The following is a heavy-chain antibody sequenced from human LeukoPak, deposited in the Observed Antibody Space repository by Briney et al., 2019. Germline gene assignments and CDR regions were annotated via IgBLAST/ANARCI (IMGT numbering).Heavy chain of an antibody. CDR3: AKDQGLLSGWLDY. D-gene: IGHD6-19*01. Sequence: AGGSLRLSCAASGFTFDDYAMHWVRQAPGKGLEWVSLISWDGGSTYYADSVKGRFTISRDNSKNSLYLQMNSLRAEDTALYYCAKDQGLLSGWLDYWGQGTLVTVSS. V-gene: IGHV3-43D*03. CDR2: ISWDGGST. J-gene: IGHJ4*02. CDR1: GFTFDDYA.